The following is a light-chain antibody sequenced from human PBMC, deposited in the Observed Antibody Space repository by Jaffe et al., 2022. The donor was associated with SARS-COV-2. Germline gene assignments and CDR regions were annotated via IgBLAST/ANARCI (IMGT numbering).Light chain of an antibody. Sequence: DMQMTQSPSTLSASVGDRVTITCRASESFGGWLAWYQQQRGRAPKMLAYEASGSEGGVTSRFSGSGSETDFTLTITSLQPDDSGTYYCQHYSARSGLTFGPGTKVDVK. CDR1: ESFGGW. CDR2: EAS. V-gene: IGKV1-5*03. J-gene: IGKJ3*01. CDR3: QHYSARSGLT.